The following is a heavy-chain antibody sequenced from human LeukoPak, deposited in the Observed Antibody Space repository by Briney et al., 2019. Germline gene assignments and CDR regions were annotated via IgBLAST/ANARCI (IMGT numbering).Heavy chain of an antibody. V-gene: IGHV4-30-2*01. CDR2: IKPSGRT. J-gene: IGHJ6*03. D-gene: IGHD3-10*01. CDR1: GGSISSGSYS. CDR3: ARRDYLDHFYYIDV. Sequence: PSETLSLTCAVSGGSISSGSYSWSWIRQPPGKGLEWIGEIKPSGRTNYNPSLESRVTISVDTSKNHFSLKLSSVTAADTAVYYCARRDYLDHFYYIDVWDKGNTVTVSS.